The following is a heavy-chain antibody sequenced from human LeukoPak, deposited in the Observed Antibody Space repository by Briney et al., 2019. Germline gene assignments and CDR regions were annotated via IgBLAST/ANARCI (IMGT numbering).Heavy chain of an antibody. D-gene: IGHD6-13*01. V-gene: IGHV1-2*02. Sequence: ASVKVSCKASGYTLTGYYMHWVRQAPGQGLEWMGWINPNSGGTNYAQKFQGRVTMTRDTSISTAYMELSRLRSDDTAVYYCAREGSSSSVTLSIWGQGTMVTVSS. J-gene: IGHJ3*02. CDR2: INPNSGGT. CDR1: GYTLTGYY. CDR3: AREGSSSSVTLSI.